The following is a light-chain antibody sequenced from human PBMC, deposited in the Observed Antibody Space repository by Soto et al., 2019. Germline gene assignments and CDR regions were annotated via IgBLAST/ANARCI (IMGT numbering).Light chain of an antibody. CDR1: QSVSSN. CDR3: QQRSNWPLT. V-gene: IGKV3-11*01. Sequence: EIVMTQSPATLSVSPGERATLSCRASQSVSSNLAWYQQNPGQAPRLLIYDASNRATGIPARFSGSGSGTDFTLTISSLEPEDFAVYYCQQRSNWPLTFGQGTRLEIK. J-gene: IGKJ5*01. CDR2: DAS.